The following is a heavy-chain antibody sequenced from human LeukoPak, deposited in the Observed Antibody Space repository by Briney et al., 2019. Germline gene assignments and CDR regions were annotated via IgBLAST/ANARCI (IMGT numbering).Heavy chain of an antibody. D-gene: IGHD3-10*01. CDR2: ISSSSSYI. CDR1: GFTFNNYA. V-gene: IGHV3-21*01. CDR3: ARNLLWFGELSPSMDV. J-gene: IGHJ6*03. Sequence: GGSLRLSCAASGFTFNNYAMSWVRQAPGKGLEWVSSISSSSSYIYYADSVKGRFTISRDNSKNTLYLQMNSLRAEDTAVYYCARNLLWFGELSPSMDVWGKGTTVTISS.